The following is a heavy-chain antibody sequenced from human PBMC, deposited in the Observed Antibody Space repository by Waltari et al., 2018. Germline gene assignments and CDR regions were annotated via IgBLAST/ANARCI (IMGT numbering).Heavy chain of an antibody. V-gene: IGHV1-2*02. Sequence: QVQLVQSGAEVKKPGASVKVSCKASGYTFTGYYMHWVRQAPGQGLEWMGWINPNSGGTNYAQKFQGRVTMTRDTSMSTGYMELSRLRSADTAVYYCARGRSSQGIDFDYWGQGTLVTVSS. CDR2: INPNSGGT. D-gene: IGHD6-13*01. J-gene: IGHJ4*02. CDR3: ARGRSSQGIDFDY. CDR1: GYTFTGYY.